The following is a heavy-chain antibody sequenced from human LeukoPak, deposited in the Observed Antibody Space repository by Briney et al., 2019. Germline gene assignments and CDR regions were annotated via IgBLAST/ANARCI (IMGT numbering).Heavy chain of an antibody. D-gene: IGHD3-22*01. J-gene: IGHJ3*02. V-gene: IGHV4-34*01. CDR1: GGSFSGYY. CDR3: ARQASYDSSGYYSLYDAFDI. CDR2: INHSGST. Sequence: SETLSLTCAVYGGSFSGYYWSWIRQPPGKGLEWIGEINHSGSTNYNPSLKSRVTISVDTSKNQFSLELSSVTAADTAVYYCARQASYDSSGYYSLYDAFDIWGQGTMVTVSS.